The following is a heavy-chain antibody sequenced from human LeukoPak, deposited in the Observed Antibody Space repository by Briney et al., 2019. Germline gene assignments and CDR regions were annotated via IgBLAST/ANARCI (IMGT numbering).Heavy chain of an antibody. D-gene: IGHD3-10*01. J-gene: IGHJ6*03. CDR2: IYSGGST. CDR1: GFTVSSNY. Sequence: GGSLRLSCAASGFTVSSNYMSWVRQAPGKGLEWVSVIYSGGSTYYADSVKGRFTISRVNSKNMLYLQMNSLRAEDTAVYYCARVRFGELLSRYYYMDVWGKGTTVTISS. CDR3: ARVRFGELLSRYYYMDV. V-gene: IGHV3-66*01.